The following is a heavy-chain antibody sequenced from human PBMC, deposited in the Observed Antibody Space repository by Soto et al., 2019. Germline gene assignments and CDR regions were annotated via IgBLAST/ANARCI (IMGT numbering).Heavy chain of an antibody. CDR1: GFTFSSYA. CDR2: ISGSGGST. Sequence: GGSLRLSCAASGFTFSSYAMSWVRQAPGKGLEWVSAISGSGGSTYYADSVKGRFTISRDNSKNTLYLQMNSLRAEDTAVYYCAKGQKGSSSRDYFDYWGQGTLVTVSS. CDR3: AKGQKGSSSRDYFDY. V-gene: IGHV3-23*01. J-gene: IGHJ4*02. D-gene: IGHD6-6*01.